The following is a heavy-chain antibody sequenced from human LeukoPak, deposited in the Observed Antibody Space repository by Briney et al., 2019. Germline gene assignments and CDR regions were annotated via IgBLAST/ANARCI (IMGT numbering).Heavy chain of an antibody. V-gene: IGHV3-7*01. Sequence: GGSLRLSCTASGFTFSDYWMTWVRQAPGKGPEWVANIKQDGSQRYYVASVRGRFTISRDNAKNSLFLQMNGLRAGDTAVYYCARRGGSSSRRSPIDYWGQGTLVTVSS. CDR1: GFTFSDYW. J-gene: IGHJ4*02. D-gene: IGHD6-6*01. CDR2: IKQDGSQR. CDR3: ARRGGSSSRRSPIDY.